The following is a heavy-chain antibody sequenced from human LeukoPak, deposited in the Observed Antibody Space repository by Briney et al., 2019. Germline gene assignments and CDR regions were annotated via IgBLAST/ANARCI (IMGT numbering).Heavy chain of an antibody. CDR2: IYYSGST. Sequence: SETLSHTCTVSGGSISSYYWSWIRQPPGKGLEWIGYIYYSGSTNYNPSLKSRVTISVDTSKNQFSLKLSSVTAADTAVYYCARLRPRGMGFDYWGQGTLVTVSS. V-gene: IGHV4-59*01. J-gene: IGHJ4*02. CDR1: GGSISSYY. D-gene: IGHD4-17*01. CDR3: ARLRPRGMGFDY.